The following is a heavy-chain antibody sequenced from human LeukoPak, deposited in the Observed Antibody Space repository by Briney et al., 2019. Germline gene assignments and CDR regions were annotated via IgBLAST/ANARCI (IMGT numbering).Heavy chain of an antibody. CDR3: ARRGSTDY. J-gene: IGHJ4*02. D-gene: IGHD2/OR15-2a*01. CDR1: GFSFSGYW. Sequence: GGSLRLSCAASGFSFSGYWMTWVRQAPGKGLEWVANIEADGSEKYYADFVRGRFTISRDNAKNSLDLQMNSLRAEDTAVYYCARRGSTDYWGQGTLVTVSS. CDR2: IEADGSEK. V-gene: IGHV3-7*03.